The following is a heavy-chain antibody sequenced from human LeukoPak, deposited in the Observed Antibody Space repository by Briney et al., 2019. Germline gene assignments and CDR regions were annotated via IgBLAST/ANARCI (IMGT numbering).Heavy chain of an antibody. V-gene: IGHV3-23*01. CDR3: AKGDDILTGYYLGWFDY. CDR1: GFTFSSYS. J-gene: IGHJ4*02. Sequence: GGSLRLSCAASGFTFSSYSMNWVRQAPGKGLEWVSAISGSGGSTYYADSVKGRFTISRDNSKNTLYLQMNSLRAEDTAVYYCAKGDDILTGYYLGWFDYWGQGTLVTVSS. D-gene: IGHD3-9*01. CDR2: ISGSGGST.